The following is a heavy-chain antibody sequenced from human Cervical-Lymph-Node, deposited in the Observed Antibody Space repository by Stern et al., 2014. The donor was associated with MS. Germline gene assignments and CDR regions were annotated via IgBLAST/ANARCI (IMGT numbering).Heavy chain of an antibody. D-gene: IGHD6-6*01. CDR3: ARDGSIAATYGMEV. CDR2: GYSGGGP. J-gene: IGHJ6*02. V-gene: IGHV4-39*02. CDR1: GGSIFSNHYY. Sequence: QVQLQESGPGLVKPSETLSLTCTVSGGSIFSNHYYWGWIRQPPGKGLEWIGSGYSGGGPYYTPSHKSRVTISVDPPKTHFSRKLRSLTAADAAVYYCARDGSIAATYGMEVWGQGTTVTVSS.